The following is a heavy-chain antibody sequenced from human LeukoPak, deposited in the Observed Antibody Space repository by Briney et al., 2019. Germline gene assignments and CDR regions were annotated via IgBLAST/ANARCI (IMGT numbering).Heavy chain of an antibody. V-gene: IGHV4-59*12. CDR2: MYYTGST. CDR3: ARTPKYCSGGSCVDY. CDR1: GGSISSYY. J-gene: IGHJ4*02. Sequence: SETLSLTCTVSGGSISSYYGSWIRQPPGKGLEWIGYMYYTGSTNYNPSLKSRVTMSVDTSKNQFSLKLSSVTAADTAVYYCARTPKYCSGGSCVDYWGQGTLVTVSS. D-gene: IGHD2-15*01.